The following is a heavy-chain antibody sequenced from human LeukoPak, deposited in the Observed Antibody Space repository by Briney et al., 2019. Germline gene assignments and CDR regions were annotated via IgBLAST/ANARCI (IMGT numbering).Heavy chain of an antibody. CDR1: GFTFSSYS. J-gene: IGHJ3*02. CDR2: ISSSSSYI. D-gene: IGHD3-22*01. V-gene: IGHV3-21*05. CDR3: AGPSGGYSFGAFDI. Sequence: GGSLRLSCAASGFTFSSYSMNWVRQAPGKGLEWVSYISSSSSYIYYADSVKGRFTISRDNAKNSLYLQMNSLRAEDTAVYYCAGPSGGYSFGAFDIWGQGTMVTVSS.